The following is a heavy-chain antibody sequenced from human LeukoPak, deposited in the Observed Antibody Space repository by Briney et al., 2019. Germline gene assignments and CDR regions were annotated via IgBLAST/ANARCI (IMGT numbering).Heavy chain of an antibody. CDR2: IYPGDSDT. V-gene: IGHV5-51*01. J-gene: IGHJ6*03. CDR1: GYSFTSYW. Sequence: GESLKISCKGSGYSFTSYWIGWVRQMPGKGLEWMGIIYPGDSDTRYSPSSQGQVTISADKSISTAYLQWSSLKASDTAMYYCARHGAPSLWFGESPSYYMDVWGKGTTVTVSS. CDR3: ARHGAPSLWFGESPSYYMDV. D-gene: IGHD3-10*01.